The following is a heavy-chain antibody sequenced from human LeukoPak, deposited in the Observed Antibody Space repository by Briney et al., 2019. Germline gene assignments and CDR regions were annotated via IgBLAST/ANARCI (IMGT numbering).Heavy chain of an antibody. Sequence: SETLSLTCAVSGDSFSSSNWWSWVRQPPGKGLEWIGEIYHSGTTNYNPSLKSRVTISVDTSKNQFSLKLSSVTAAYTAVYYCARASVTYYYGSGSYFSFDYWGQGTLVTVSS. D-gene: IGHD3-10*01. CDR1: GDSFSSSNW. CDR3: ARASVTYYYGSGSYFSFDY. J-gene: IGHJ4*02. V-gene: IGHV4-4*02. CDR2: IYHSGTT.